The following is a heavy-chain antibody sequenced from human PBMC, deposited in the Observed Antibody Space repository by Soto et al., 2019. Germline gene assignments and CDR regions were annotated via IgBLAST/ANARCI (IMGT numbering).Heavy chain of an antibody. CDR1: GYSFTSYW. CDR2: IYPGDSNT. J-gene: IGHJ6*02. D-gene: IGHD3-22*01. V-gene: IGHV5-51*01. CDR3: ARHLSDSSGYYYYYYGMDV. Sequence: GESLTLSCKASGYSFTSYWIGWVRQMPGKGLEWMGIIYPGDSNTRYSPSFQGQVTISADKSISTAYLQWSSLKASDTAMYYCARHLSDSSGYYYYYYGMDVWGQGTTVTVSS.